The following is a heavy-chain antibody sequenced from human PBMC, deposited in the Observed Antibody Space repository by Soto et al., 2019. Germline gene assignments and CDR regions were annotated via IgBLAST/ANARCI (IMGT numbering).Heavy chain of an antibody. D-gene: IGHD3-9*01. CDR2: FRESGGTT. J-gene: IGHJ3*02. Sequence: PGGSLRLSCAASGFAFSTSAMSWVRQAPGKGLEWVSTFRESGGTTHCANSVKGRFTISRDTSQNMLYLHMNGLRAEDTAVYYCVRDRRYSFDIWGQGAMVTVSS. CDR1: GFAFSTSA. V-gene: IGHV3-23*01. CDR3: VRDRRYSFDI.